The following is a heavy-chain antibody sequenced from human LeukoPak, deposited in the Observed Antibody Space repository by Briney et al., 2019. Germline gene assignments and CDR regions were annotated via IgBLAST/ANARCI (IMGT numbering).Heavy chain of an antibody. V-gene: IGHV4-59*08. CDR3: ARHAPLWLGEFNFDY. J-gene: IGHJ4*02. Sequence: SETLSLTCTVSGGSISNYFWSWIRQPPGKGLEWIGFITYSGSTDHNPSLKSRVTISVDASKNQFSLKLTSVTAADTAVYYCARHAPLWLGEFNFDYWGQGTLVTVSS. CDR2: ITYSGST. D-gene: IGHD3-10*01. CDR1: GGSISNYF.